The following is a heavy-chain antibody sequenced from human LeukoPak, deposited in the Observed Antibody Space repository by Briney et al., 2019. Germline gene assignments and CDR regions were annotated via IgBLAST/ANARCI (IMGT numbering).Heavy chain of an antibody. V-gene: IGHV3-23*01. CDR1: GLTFSSYS. Sequence: PGGSVTLFCAASGLTFSSYSVSWARHARGGGRGCVSAISVSGGSTYYADSVKGRFTITRDNSKNTLYLQMNSLRAEDTAVYYCARIRGYYDILTGYYRGPFDYWGQGTLVTVSS. CDR3: ARIRGYYDILTGYYRGPFDY. J-gene: IGHJ4*02. D-gene: IGHD3-9*01. CDR2: ISVSGGST.